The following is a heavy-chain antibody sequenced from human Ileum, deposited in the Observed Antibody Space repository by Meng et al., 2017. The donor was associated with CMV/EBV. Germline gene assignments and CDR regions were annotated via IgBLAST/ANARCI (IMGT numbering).Heavy chain of an antibody. CDR2: ISSSSSYI. D-gene: IGHD1-26*01. Sequence: GGSLRLSCAASGFTFSSYSMNWVRQAPGKGLEWVSSISSSSSYIYYADSVKGRFTISRDNAKNSLYLQMNSLRAEDTAVYYCAREEGATGVAHLRYYYYGMDVWGQGTTVTVSS. CDR1: GFTFSSYS. CDR3: AREEGATGVAHLRYYYYGMDV. V-gene: IGHV3-21*01. J-gene: IGHJ6*02.